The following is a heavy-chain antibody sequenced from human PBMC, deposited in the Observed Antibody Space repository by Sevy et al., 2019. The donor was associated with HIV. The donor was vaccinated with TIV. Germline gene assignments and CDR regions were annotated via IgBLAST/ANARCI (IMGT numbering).Heavy chain of an antibody. V-gene: IGHV4-59*12. CDR2: IYYSGST. D-gene: IGHD2-2*01. CDR1: GGSISSYY. Sequence: SETLSLTCTVSGGSISSYYWSWIRQPPGKGLEWIGYIYYSGSTNYNPSLKSRVTISVDTSKNQFSLKLSSVTAADTAVYYCARRGNSSTSRYYYYYYGMDVWGQGTTVTVSS. CDR3: ARRGNSSTSRYYYYYYGMDV. J-gene: IGHJ6*02.